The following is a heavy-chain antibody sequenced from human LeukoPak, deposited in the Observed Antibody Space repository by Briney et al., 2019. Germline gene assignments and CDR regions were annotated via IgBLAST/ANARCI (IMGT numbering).Heavy chain of an antibody. D-gene: IGHD3-10*01. CDR3: ARGRSFGELGVY. CDR2: INPNSDVT. Sequence: ASVKVSCKASGYTFIDYYIHWVRQAPGQGLEWMGSINPNSDVTNYAQNFQGRVTMTRDTFIRTAYMELSGLTSDDTAVYYCARGRSFGELGVYWGQGTLLTVSS. J-gene: IGHJ4*02. V-gene: IGHV1-2*02. CDR1: GYTFIDYY.